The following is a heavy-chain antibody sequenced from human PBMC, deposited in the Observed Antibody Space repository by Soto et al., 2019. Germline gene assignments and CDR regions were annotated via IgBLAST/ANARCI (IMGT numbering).Heavy chain of an antibody. D-gene: IGHD2-15*01. CDR3: ARAEGSCSGGSCYFDSAFDI. V-gene: IGHV1-3*01. CDR2: INAYNGNT. J-gene: IGHJ3*02. Sequence: ASVKVSCKASGYTFTSYAMHWVRQAPGQRLEWMGWINAYNGNTKYSQKFQGRVTMTRDTSASTAYMELRSLRSDDTAVYYCARAEGSCSGGSCYFDSAFDIWGQGTMVTVSS. CDR1: GYTFTSYA.